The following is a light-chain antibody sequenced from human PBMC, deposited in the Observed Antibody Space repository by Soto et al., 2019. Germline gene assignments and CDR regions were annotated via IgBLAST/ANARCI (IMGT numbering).Light chain of an antibody. Sequence: QSVLTRPPSVSGAPGQRVTISCTGSSSNIGADYDVHWYQQRPGTAPKLLIFGNNNRPSGVPDRFSGSKSGTSASLATTGLQAEDEGDYYCQSYDSTLSARYVFGTGTRSPS. CDR1: SSNIGADYD. V-gene: IGLV1-40*01. J-gene: IGLJ1*01. CDR2: GNN. CDR3: QSYDSTLSARYV.